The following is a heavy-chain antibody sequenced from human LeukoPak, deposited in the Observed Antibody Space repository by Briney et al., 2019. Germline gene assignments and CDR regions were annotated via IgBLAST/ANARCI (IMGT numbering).Heavy chain of an antibody. CDR3: ARDSAAMVTHYYYYGMDV. Sequence: PGGSLRLSCAASGFTFSSYGMHWVRQAPGKGLEWVAVISYDGSNKYYADSVKGRFTISRDNSKNTLYLQMNSLRAEDTAVYYCARDSAAMVTHYYYYGMDVWGQGTTVTVSS. V-gene: IGHV3-30*03. CDR1: GFTFSSYG. CDR2: ISYDGSNK. J-gene: IGHJ6*02. D-gene: IGHD5-18*01.